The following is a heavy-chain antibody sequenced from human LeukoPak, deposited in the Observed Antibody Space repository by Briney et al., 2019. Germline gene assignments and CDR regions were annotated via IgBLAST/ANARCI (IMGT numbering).Heavy chain of an antibody. CDR2: IYYSGST. V-gene: IGHV4-39*01. CDR1: GGSISSSSYY. CDR3: ARLDFWSGYYDY. J-gene: IGHJ4*02. Sequence: SETLSLTCSVSGGSISSSSYYWGWIRQPPGKGLEWIGSIYYSGSTYYNPSLKSRVTISVDTSKNQFSLKLSSVTAADTAVYYCARLDFWSGYYDYWGQGTLVTVSS. D-gene: IGHD3-3*01.